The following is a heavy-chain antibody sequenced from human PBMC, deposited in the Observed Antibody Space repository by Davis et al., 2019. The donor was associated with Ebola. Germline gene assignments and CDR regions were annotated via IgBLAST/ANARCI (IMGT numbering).Heavy chain of an antibody. V-gene: IGHV3-30*04. Sequence: PGGSLRLSCAASGFTFSSYAMHWVRQAPGKGLEWVALISYDGSNKYYGDSVKGRFTMSRDNSKNTLYLQMNSLRPEDTAVYYCARGYYNGMDVWGQGTTVTVSS. CDR1: GFTFSSYA. J-gene: IGHJ6*02. CDR3: ARGYYNGMDV. CDR2: ISYDGSNK.